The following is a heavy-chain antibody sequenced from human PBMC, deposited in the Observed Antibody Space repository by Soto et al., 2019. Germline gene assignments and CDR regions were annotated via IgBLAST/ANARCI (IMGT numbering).Heavy chain of an antibody. CDR1: GGSISSGGYY. J-gene: IGHJ2*01. Sequence: SETLSLTCTVSGGSISSGGYYWSWIRQHPGKGLEWIGYIYYSKSTYYNPSLKSRVTISLDTSKNQFSLKLTSVTAADTAVYYCARIRLTLYWYFDIWGRGTLVTVSS. CDR3: ARIRLTLYWYFDI. V-gene: IGHV4-31*03. D-gene: IGHD7-27*01. CDR2: IYYSKST.